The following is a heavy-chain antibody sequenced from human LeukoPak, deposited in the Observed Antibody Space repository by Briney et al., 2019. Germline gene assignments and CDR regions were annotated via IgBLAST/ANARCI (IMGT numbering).Heavy chain of an antibody. CDR2: LYYGVNT. V-gene: IGHV4-39*01. Sequence: SETLSLTCTVSGDSVTTTNFYWGWIRQVPGKGLEWIGSLYYGVNTYYKPSLKSRVTISVDTSLNQFSLILTSVTAADTGVYYCARLRVQQLASSYYMDVWGKGTTVTVSS. J-gene: IGHJ6*03. CDR1: GDSVTTTNFY. CDR3: ARLRVQQLASSYYMDV. D-gene: IGHD6-13*01.